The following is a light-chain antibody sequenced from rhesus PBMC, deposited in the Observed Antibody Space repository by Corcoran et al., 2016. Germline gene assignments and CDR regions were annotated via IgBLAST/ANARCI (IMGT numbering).Light chain of an antibody. CDR2: KAS. J-gene: IGKJ1*01. V-gene: IGKV1-22*01. Sequence: DIQMTQSPSSLSASVGDTVTITCRASQSIRNWLAWYQQEPGKVPKFLVYKASSLQSGVPSRFSGSGSGTYITLTIGSLQSEDFATYNCQQYYSTPPTFSQGTKVEIK. CDR3: QQYYSTPPT. CDR1: QSIRNW.